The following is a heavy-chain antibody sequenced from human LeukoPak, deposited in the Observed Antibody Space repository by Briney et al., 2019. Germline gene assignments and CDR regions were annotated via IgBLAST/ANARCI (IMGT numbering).Heavy chain of an antibody. CDR2: IYTSGST. Sequence: SETLSLTCTVSGGSISSYYWSWIRQPAGKGLEWIGRIYTSGSTNYNPSLKGRVTMSVDTSKNQFSLKLSSVTAADTAVYYCARAPPQWLVQGAFDIWGQGTMVTVSS. CDR1: GGSISSYY. D-gene: IGHD6-19*01. J-gene: IGHJ3*02. CDR3: ARAPPQWLVQGAFDI. V-gene: IGHV4-4*07.